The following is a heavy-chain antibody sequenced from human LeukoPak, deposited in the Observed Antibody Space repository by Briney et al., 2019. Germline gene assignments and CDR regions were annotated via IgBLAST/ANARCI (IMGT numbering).Heavy chain of an antibody. CDR2: INWSGSST. V-gene: IGHV3-20*04. CDR1: GFTFSDYW. J-gene: IGHJ4*02. D-gene: IGHD3-10*01. CDR3: ARVPHYYGSGTYLSYFDY. Sequence: PGGSLTLTCAVSGFTFSDYWMSWVRQAPGKGLEWVSGINWSGSSTGYADSVKGRFTISRDNAKNSLYLQMNSLRAEDTALYYCARVPHYYGSGTYLSYFDYWGQGTLVTVSS.